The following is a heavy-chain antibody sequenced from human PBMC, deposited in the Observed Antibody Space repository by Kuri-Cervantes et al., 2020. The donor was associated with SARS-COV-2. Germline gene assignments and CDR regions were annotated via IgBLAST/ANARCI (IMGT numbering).Heavy chain of an antibody. CDR2: TSSSSGYI. D-gene: IGHD2-2*02. J-gene: IGHJ4*02. CDR1: GFTFSGYN. Sequence: GESLKISCTASGFTFSGYNMNWVRQAPGKGLEWVSSTSSSSGYIYYTDSVMGRFTISRDNAKNSLYLQVNSLRAEDTAVYHCARERMTPLSKYPYYFDYWGQGTLVTVSS. V-gene: IGHV3-21*01. CDR3: ARERMTPLSKYPYYFDY.